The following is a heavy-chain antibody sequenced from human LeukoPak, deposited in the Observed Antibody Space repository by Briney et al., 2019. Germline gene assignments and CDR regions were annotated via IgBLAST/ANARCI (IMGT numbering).Heavy chain of an antibody. Sequence: GRSLRLSCAASGFTFSSYGMHWVRQAPGKGLEWVAVISSDGSTKYYADSVKGRFTISRDNSKNTLYLQMNSLRAEDTAVYYCASYYHDGSGYIGYWDQGTLVTVSS. D-gene: IGHD3-22*01. J-gene: IGHJ4*02. V-gene: IGHV3-30*03. CDR1: GFTFSSYG. CDR2: ISSDGSTK. CDR3: ASYYHDGSGYIGY.